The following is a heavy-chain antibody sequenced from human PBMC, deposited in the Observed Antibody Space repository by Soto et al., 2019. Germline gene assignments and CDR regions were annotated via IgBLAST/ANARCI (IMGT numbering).Heavy chain of an antibody. CDR3: ARDKGGYVRFDY. V-gene: IGHV3-66*01. CDR2: IYSGGST. D-gene: IGHD5-12*01. CDR1: GFTVSSNY. Sequence: GGSLRLSCAASGFTVSSNYMSWVRQAPGKGLEWVSVIYSGGSTYYADSVKGRFTISRDNSKNTLYLQMNSLRAEDTAVYYCARDKGGYVRFDYWGQGTLVTVSS. J-gene: IGHJ4*02.